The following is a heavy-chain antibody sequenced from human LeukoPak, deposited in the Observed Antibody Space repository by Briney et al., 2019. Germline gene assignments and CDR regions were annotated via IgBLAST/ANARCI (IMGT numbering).Heavy chain of an antibody. CDR2: ISYDGSNK. D-gene: IGHD6-19*01. CDR3: AKSTGYSSGWFDY. J-gene: IGHJ4*02. V-gene: IGHV3-30*18. Sequence: PGGSLRLSCAASGFAFSDYGMHWVRQAPGKGLEWVAVISYDGSNKYYADSVKGRFTISRDNSKNTVYLQMNSLRGDDTAVYYCAKSTGYSSGWFDYWGQGTLVTVSS. CDR1: GFAFSDYG.